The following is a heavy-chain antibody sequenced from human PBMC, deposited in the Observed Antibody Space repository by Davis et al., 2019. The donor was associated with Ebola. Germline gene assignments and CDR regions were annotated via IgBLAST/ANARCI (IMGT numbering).Heavy chain of an antibody. D-gene: IGHD2-15*01. CDR2: ISDSGDNK. CDR1: GITFPTYA. V-gene: IGHV3-23*01. Sequence: PGGSLRLSCAASGITFPTYAMIWVRQAPGKGLEWVSDISDSGDNKDYADSVKGRFIISRDNSQRTLYLQMNSLRAEDTAVYYCATPYCSGGRCYSGFDFWGQGTLVTVSS. CDR3: ATPYCSGGRCYSGFDF. J-gene: IGHJ4*02.